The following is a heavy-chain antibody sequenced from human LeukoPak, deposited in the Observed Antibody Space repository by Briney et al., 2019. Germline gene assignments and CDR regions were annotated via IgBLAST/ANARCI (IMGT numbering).Heavy chain of an antibody. J-gene: IGHJ5*02. CDR3: ARDDYGDCDSRGAWLNWFDP. V-gene: IGHV3-30-3*01. Sequence: GGSLRLSCAASGFTFSSYAMHWVRQAPGKGLEWVAVISYDGSNKYYADSVKGRFTISRDNSKNTLYLQMNSLRAEDTAVYYCARDDYGDCDSRGAWLNWFDPWGQGTLVTVSS. CDR2: ISYDGSNK. D-gene: IGHD4-17*01. CDR1: GFTFSSYA.